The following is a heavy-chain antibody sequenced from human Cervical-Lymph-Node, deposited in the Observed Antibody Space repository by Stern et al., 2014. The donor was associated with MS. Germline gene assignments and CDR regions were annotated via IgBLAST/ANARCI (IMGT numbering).Heavy chain of an antibody. CDR1: AFSLSSFW. CDR2: IKQDGSEK. D-gene: IGHD6-19*01. Sequence: EVQLVESGGGLVQPGGSLRLSCATSAFSLSSFWMSWVRQAPGKGLEWVANIKQDGSEKYYVDSVKGRFTISRDNAKNSLYLQMNSLRAEDTAVYYCTREDHSGWYRKYFFDYWGQGILVTVSS. J-gene: IGHJ4*02. V-gene: IGHV3-7*01. CDR3: TREDHSGWYRKYFFDY.